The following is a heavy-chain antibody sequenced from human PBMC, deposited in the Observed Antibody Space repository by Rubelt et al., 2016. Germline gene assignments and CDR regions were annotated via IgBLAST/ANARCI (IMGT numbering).Heavy chain of an antibody. D-gene: IGHD2-21*02. V-gene: IGHV3-66*01. Sequence: GGGLVQPGGSLRLSCRASGFTVNSHYVNWVRQAPGKGLEWVSVFYSGGETYYADSVKGRFSLSRDDSKNSVYLQMNSLRGEDTAVYFCAREPRYASGDWGHAFDVWGQGTLVAVSS. CDR1: GFTVNSHY. CDR3: AREPRYASGDWGHAFDV. CDR2: FYSGGET. J-gene: IGHJ3*01.